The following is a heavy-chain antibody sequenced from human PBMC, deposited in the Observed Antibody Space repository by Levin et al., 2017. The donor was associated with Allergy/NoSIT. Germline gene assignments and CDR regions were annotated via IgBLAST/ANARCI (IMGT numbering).Heavy chain of an antibody. CDR2: IYSSGRT. J-gene: IGHJ5*02. CDR1: GGSVSVSSGTYY. CDR3: ARGEYYYGSGNWFDP. Sequence: KASETLSLTCTVSGGSVSVSSGTYYWNWIRQPPGKGLEWIGYIYSSGRTKYNPSLKSRVSISVDTSKYQFSLKLSSVTAADTAVYFGARGEYYYGSGNWFDPWGQGTLVTVSS. V-gene: IGHV4-61*01. D-gene: IGHD3-10*01.